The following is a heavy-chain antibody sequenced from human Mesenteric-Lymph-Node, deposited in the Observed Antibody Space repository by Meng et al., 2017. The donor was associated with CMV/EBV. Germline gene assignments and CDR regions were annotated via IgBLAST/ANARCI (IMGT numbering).Heavy chain of an antibody. Sequence: SCKASGYTFTSYGISWVRRDPGQGLGWMGWISAYNGNTNYAQKLQGRVTMTTDTSTSTAYMELTRLTSEDTAVYYCARDGAGGSFGAYWGQGTLVTVSS. V-gene: IGHV1-18*04. J-gene: IGHJ4*02. CDR2: ISAYNGNT. CDR1: GYTFTSYG. D-gene: IGHD3-16*01. CDR3: ARDGAGGSFGAY.